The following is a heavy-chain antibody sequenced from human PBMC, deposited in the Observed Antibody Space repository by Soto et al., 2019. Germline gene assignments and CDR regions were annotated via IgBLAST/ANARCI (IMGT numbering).Heavy chain of an antibody. D-gene: IGHD2-2*01. V-gene: IGHV3-9*01. CDR2: ISWNSGSI. J-gene: IGHJ3*02. CDR1: GFTFDDYA. CDR3: AKADCSSTSCYSFDI. Sequence: PGGSLKLSCAASGFTFDDYAMHWVRQAPGKGLEWVSGISWNSGSIGYADSVKGRFTISRDNAKNSLYLQMNSLRAEDTALYYCAKADCSSTSCYSFDIWGQGTMVTVSS.